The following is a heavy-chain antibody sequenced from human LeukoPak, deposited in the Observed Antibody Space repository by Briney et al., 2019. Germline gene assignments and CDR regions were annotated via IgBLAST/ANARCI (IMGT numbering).Heavy chain of an antibody. Sequence: PSETLSLTCTVSGGSIGKGSCYWSWIRQPAGKGLEWIGRIYTSGSTNYNPSLKSRVTITVDTSKNQFSLNLSSVTAADTAVYYCARDGGYTYGYSHFDYWGQGTLVTVSS. V-gene: IGHV4-61*02. CDR3: ARDGGYTYGYSHFDY. D-gene: IGHD5-18*01. J-gene: IGHJ4*02. CDR2: IYTSGST. CDR1: GGSIGKGSCY.